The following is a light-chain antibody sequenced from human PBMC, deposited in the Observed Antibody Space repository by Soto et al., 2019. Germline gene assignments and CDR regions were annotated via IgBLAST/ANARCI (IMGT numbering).Light chain of an antibody. CDR3: CSYAGSSTYV. V-gene: IGLV2-23*01. CDR1: SSDVGNYNF. Sequence: QSALTQPASVSGSPGQSITISCTGTSSDVGNYNFVSWYQQHPGKAPKLMIYEGSKRPSGVSNRFSGSKSGNTASLTISGLQAEDEADYYCCSYAGSSTYVFGTGTKVTVL. J-gene: IGLJ1*01. CDR2: EGS.